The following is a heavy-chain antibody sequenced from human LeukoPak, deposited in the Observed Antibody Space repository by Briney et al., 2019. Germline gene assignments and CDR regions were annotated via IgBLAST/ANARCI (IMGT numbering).Heavy chain of an antibody. V-gene: IGHV4-59*01. CDR2: IYYSGST. CDR3: ARTSTAAGLRYFDY. CDR1: GGSISSYY. J-gene: IGHJ4*02. D-gene: IGHD1-1*01. Sequence: KPSETLSLTCTVSGGSISSYYWSWIRQPPGKGLEWIGYIYYSGSTNYSPSLRSRLTISVDTSKNQFSLKLSSVTAADTAVYYCARTSTAAGLRYFDYWGQVTLVRVCS.